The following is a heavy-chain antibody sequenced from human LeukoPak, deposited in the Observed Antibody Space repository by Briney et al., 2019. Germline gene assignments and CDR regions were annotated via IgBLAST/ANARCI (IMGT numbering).Heavy chain of an antibody. Sequence: PGGSLRLSCGASGFTVSNNHMSWVRQAPGKGLEWVSITYSDGTTYYADSVKGRFTISRDNSRNTLYVQMNSLRAEDTAVYYCTTGSPMVRGVISYWGQGTLVTVSS. D-gene: IGHD3-10*01. J-gene: IGHJ4*02. CDR3: TTGSPMVRGVISY. CDR1: GFTVSNNH. CDR2: TYSDGTT. V-gene: IGHV3-53*01.